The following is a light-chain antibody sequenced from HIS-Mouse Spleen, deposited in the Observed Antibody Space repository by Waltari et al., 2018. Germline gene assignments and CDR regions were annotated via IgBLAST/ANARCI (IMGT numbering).Light chain of an antibody. V-gene: IGLV2-23*01. CDR1: SSDVGCYNL. J-gene: IGLJ3*02. CDR2: EGS. CDR3: CSYAGSSTWV. Sequence: SALTPPPSVSGSPGQSLTISCTATSSDVGCYNLVSWYQQHPGKAPKLMIYEGSKRPSGVSNRFSGSKSGNTASLTISGLQAEDEADYYCCSYAGSSTWVFGGGTKLTVL.